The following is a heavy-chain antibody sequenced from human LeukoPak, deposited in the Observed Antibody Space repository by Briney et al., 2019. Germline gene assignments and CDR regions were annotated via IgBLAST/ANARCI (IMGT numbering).Heavy chain of an antibody. CDR1: GGSFSGYY. Sequence: SETLSLTCAVYGGSFSGYYWSWIRQPPGKGREWSGEINHSGSTDYNPSLKSRVTISVDTSKNQFSLKPSSVTAADTAVYYCARGIAVAGTSSPYNWFDPWGQGTLVTVSS. CDR3: ARGIAVAGTSSPYNWFDP. J-gene: IGHJ5*02. V-gene: IGHV4-34*01. CDR2: INHSGST. D-gene: IGHD6-19*01.